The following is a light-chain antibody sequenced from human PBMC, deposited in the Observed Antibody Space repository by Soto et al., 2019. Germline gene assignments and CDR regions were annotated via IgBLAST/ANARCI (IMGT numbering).Light chain of an antibody. J-gene: IGKJ1*01. Sequence: EIVLTQSPCTLSLSPGDRATLSCRASQSVSSSYLACYQQKPGREARLLINGASSRATGVLDRCSGSGSATDLTPTISSREHDDDAAYYCQQYCSSHPWTFGQGTKVDIK. CDR2: GAS. CDR3: QQYCSSHPWT. CDR1: QSVSSSY. V-gene: IGKV3-20*01.